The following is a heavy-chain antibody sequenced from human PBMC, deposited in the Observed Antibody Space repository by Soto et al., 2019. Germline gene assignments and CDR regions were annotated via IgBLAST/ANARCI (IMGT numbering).Heavy chain of an antibody. J-gene: IGHJ4*02. Sequence: GGSLRLSCAASGFTFSSYWMSWVRQAPGKGLEWVANTKQDGSEKYYVDSVKGRFTISRDNAKNSLYLEMNSLRAEDTAVYYCASRDAELAAAGTSWGQGTLVTVSS. CDR3: ASRDAELAAAGTS. CDR2: TKQDGSEK. CDR1: GFTFSSYW. V-gene: IGHV3-7*01. D-gene: IGHD6-13*01.